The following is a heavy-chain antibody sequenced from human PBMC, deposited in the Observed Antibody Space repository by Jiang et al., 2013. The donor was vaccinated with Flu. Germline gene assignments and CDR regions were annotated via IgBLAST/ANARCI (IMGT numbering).Heavy chain of an antibody. V-gene: IGHV1-2*02. Sequence: GYTFTGYYIHWVRQAPGQGLEWMGWINPNRGGTNYAQKFQGRVTLTRDTSISTAYMELSRLRSDDTAVYYCARPFVSGSYSDYWGQGTLVTVSS. CDR1: GYTFTGYY. CDR3: ARPFVSGSYSDY. J-gene: IGHJ4*02. D-gene: IGHD1-26*01. CDR2: INPNRGGT.